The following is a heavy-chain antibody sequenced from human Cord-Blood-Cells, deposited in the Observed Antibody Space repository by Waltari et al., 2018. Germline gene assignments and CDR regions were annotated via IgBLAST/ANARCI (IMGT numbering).Heavy chain of an antibody. CDR2: ISAYNGNT. D-gene: IGHD3-22*01. CDR3: ARGVYDSSGYALYYFDY. V-gene: IGHV1-18*01. Sequence: QVQLVQSGAEVKKPGASVKVSCKASGYTFTSYGISWVRQAPGQGLEWMGWISAYNGNTNYAQELQGRANLSTDTSTSTGYMELMRLGSDDRAVYYCARGVYDSSGYALYYFDYWGQGTLVTVSS. CDR1: GYTFTSYG. J-gene: IGHJ4*02.